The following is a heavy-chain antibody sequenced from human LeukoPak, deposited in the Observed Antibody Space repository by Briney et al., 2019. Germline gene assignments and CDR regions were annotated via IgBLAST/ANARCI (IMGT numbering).Heavy chain of an antibody. J-gene: IGHJ3*02. D-gene: IGHD2-15*01. Sequence: GGSLRLSCAASGFTFCSYSMNWVRQAPGKGLEWVSSISSSSSYIYYADSVKGRFTISRDNAKNSLYLQMNSLRAEDTAVYYCAREGVGYCSGGSCPDAFDIWGQGTMVTVSS. CDR2: ISSSSSYI. V-gene: IGHV3-21*01. CDR1: GFTFCSYS. CDR3: AREGVGYCSGGSCPDAFDI.